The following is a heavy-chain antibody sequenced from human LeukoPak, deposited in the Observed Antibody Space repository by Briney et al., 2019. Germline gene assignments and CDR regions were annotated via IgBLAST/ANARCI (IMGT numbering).Heavy chain of an antibody. CDR1: GGSFSGYY. Sequence: SETLSLTCAVYGGSFSGYYWSWIRQPPGKGLEWIGEINHSGSTNYNPSLKSRVTISVDTSKNQFSLKLSSVTAADTAVYYCARGQVRYYYGSGSFGFGPWGQGTLITVSS. V-gene: IGHV4-34*01. CDR2: INHSGST. CDR3: ARGQVRYYYGSGSFGFGP. D-gene: IGHD3-10*01. J-gene: IGHJ5*02.